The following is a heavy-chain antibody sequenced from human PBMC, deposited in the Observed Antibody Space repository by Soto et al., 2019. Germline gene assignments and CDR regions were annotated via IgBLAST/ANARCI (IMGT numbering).Heavy chain of an antibody. CDR1: GGSVNSGSHY. J-gene: IGHJ4*02. D-gene: IGHD2-15*01. Sequence: QVQLQESGPGLVKPSETLSLTCSVSGGSVNSGSHYWTWIRQSPGKTLEWIGHVSYSGKTDLNPYLMGRLTWSIDTSKNQSSVSLTSVTAADTAVYYCASALGGRTLSWFYFDNWGQGALVTVSS. CDR2: VSYSGKT. CDR3: ASALGGRTLSWFYFDN. V-gene: IGHV4-61*01.